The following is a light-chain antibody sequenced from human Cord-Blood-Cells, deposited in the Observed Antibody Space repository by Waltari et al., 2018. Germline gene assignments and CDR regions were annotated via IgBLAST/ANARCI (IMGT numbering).Light chain of an antibody. J-gene: IGLJ2*01. CDR1: SLRSYY. Sequence: SSELTQDPAVSVALGQTVRITCQGDSLRSYYASWYQQKPGQAPVLVIYGKNNRPSGIPDRFSCSSSGNTASLTITGAQAEDEADYYCNSRDSSGTHVVFGGGTKLTVL. CDR2: GKN. V-gene: IGLV3-19*01. CDR3: NSRDSSGTHVV.